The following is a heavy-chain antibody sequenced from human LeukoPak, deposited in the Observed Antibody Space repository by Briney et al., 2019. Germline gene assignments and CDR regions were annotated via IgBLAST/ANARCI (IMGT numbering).Heavy chain of an antibody. CDR2: IIPIFGTA. CDR1: GYTLTELS. V-gene: IGHV1-69*13. CDR3: ARERDYFDY. J-gene: IGHJ4*02. Sequence: GASVKVSCKVSGYTLTELSMHWVRQAPGQGLEWMGGIIPIFGTANYAQKFQGRVTITADESTSTAYMELSSLRSEDTAVYYCARERDYFDYWGRGTLVTVPS.